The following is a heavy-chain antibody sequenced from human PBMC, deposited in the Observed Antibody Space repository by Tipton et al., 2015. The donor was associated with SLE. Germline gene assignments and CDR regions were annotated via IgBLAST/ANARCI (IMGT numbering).Heavy chain of an antibody. Sequence: TLSLTCAVSGGSIGGSSYYWGWIRQSPGKGLEWIGSVYYSGTSHYKASLESRVTISVDTSKNQSFLKLNSVTAADTAVYYCAKVTVFGVAIFGYNWFDPWGQGILVTVAS. CDR1: GGSIGGSSYY. CDR2: VYYSGTS. J-gene: IGHJ5*02. CDR3: AKVTVFGVAIFGYNWFDP. D-gene: IGHD3-3*01. V-gene: IGHV4-39*02.